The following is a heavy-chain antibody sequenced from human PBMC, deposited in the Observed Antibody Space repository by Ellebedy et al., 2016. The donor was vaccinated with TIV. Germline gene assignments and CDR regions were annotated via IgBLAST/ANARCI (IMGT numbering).Heavy chain of an antibody. V-gene: IGHV1-18*04. J-gene: IGHJ4*02. CDR1: GYIFTAYY. CDR3: TRDMVQGMVARYLWFDY. Sequence: ASVKVSCKTSGYIFTAYYIHWVRQAPGQGLEWMGWISAYTGETKFAQKFQGRVTMTTDTSTSTAHMELRSLRFDDTAVYYCTRDMVQGMVARYLWFDYWGQGTLVTVSS. CDR2: ISAYTGET. D-gene: IGHD5-12*01.